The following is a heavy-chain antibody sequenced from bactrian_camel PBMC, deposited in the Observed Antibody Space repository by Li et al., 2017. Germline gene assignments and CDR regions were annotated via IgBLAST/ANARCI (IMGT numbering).Heavy chain of an antibody. D-gene: IGHD4*01. CDR3: AACLDARYRDYDVLGSRAPYY. V-gene: IGHV3S54*01. CDR1: AYSRSVQL. Sequence: HVQLVESGGGSAQAGGSLRLSCAASAYSRSVQLMAWFRQAPGKQREGVAGIYSGGGRTYYADYVKGRFTISQDNAEKTLYLQMNSLKPEDTAMYYCAACLDARYRDYDVLGSRAPYYWGQGTQVTVS. CDR2: IYSGGGRT. J-gene: IGHJ4*01.